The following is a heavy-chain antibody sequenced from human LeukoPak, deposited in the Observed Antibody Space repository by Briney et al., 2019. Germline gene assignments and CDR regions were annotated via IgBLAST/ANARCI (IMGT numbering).Heavy chain of an antibody. CDR3: VTWRNAFDN. V-gene: IGHV4-39*01. CDR1: GASISSSSYY. CDR2: IFYSGNT. J-gene: IGHJ3*02. Sequence: PSETLSLTCTLSGASISSSSYYWAWIRQSPGIGLEWIGSIFYSGNTYYNPSLNSRVTMFVDLSKNQFSLKVRPVTAADTAIYYCVTWRNAFDNWGQGTMVTVSS. D-gene: IGHD1-1*01.